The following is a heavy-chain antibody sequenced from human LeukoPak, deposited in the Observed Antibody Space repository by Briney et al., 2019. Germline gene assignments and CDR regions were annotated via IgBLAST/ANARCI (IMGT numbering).Heavy chain of an antibody. CDR2: IYYSGST. CDR1: GGSISSYY. V-gene: IGHV4-59*01. Sequence: SETLSLTCAVSGGSISSYYWSWIRQPPGKGLEWIGYIYYSGSTYYNPSLRSRVTISVDTSKNQFSLKLSSVTAADTAVYYCARGGYYGSGNDFRFDPWGQGTLVTVSS. J-gene: IGHJ5*02. CDR3: ARGGYYGSGNDFRFDP. D-gene: IGHD3-10*01.